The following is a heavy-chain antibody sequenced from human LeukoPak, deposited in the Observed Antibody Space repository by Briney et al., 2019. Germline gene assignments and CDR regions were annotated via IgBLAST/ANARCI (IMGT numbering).Heavy chain of an antibody. D-gene: IGHD3-22*01. CDR1: GFTFSSYA. CDR2: ISGSGGST. CDR3: AKPYYYDSSGYEHDAFDI. J-gene: IGHJ3*02. V-gene: IGHV3-23*01. Sequence: GGSLRLSCAASGFTFSSYAMSWVRQAPGKVLEWVSAISGSGGSTYYADSVKGRFTISRDNSKNTLYLQMNSLRAEDTAVYYCAKPYYYDSSGYEHDAFDIWGQGTMVTVSS.